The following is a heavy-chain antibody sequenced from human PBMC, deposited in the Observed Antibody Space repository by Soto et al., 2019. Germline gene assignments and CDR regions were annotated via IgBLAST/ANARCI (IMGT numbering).Heavy chain of an antibody. V-gene: IGHV4-30-2*01. CDR2: IYHSGST. CDR1: GGSISSGGYS. D-gene: IGHD2-15*01. J-gene: IGHJ6*02. Sequence: SETLSLTCAVSGGSISSGGYSWSWIRQPPGKGLERIGYIYHSGSTYYADSVKGRFTISRDNSKNTLYLQMNSLRAEDTAVYYCARGASVVAATQYYYYGMDVWGQGTTVTVSS. CDR3: ARGASVVAATQYYYYGMDV.